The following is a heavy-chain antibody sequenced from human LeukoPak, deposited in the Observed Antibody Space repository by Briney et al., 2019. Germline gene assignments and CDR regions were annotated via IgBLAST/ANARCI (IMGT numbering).Heavy chain of an antibody. CDR3: VGALVGTSVD. CDR2: INPDGSTT. V-gene: IGHV3-74*01. CDR1: GFTFSSSW. Sequence: GGPLSLSCAASGFTFSSSWMHWVRQAPGKGLVWVSRINPDGSTTNYADSVKGRFTISRDNANNMLYLLMNSLRVDDTAVYYCVGALVGTSVDWGGGTLVTVSS. D-gene: IGHD7-27*01. J-gene: IGHJ4*02.